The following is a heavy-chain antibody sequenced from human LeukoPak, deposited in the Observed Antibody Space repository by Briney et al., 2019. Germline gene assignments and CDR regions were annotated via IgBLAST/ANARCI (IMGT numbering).Heavy chain of an antibody. CDR1: GFTFSNYA. CDR2: TTGSGGST. Sequence: GGSLRLSCAASGFTFSNYAMTWVRQAPGKGLEWVSGTTGSGGSTSYADSVKGRFTISRDNSKNTLYVQMNSLRAEDTAVYYCAKAPYSYDGSGQFDYWGQGTLVTVSS. D-gene: IGHD3-22*01. CDR3: AKAPYSYDGSGQFDY. V-gene: IGHV3-23*01. J-gene: IGHJ4*02.